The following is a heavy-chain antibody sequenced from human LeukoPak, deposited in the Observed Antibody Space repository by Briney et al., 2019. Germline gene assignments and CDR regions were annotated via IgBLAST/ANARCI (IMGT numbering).Heavy chain of an antibody. V-gene: IGHV3-30*02. J-gene: IGHJ4*02. CDR2: IRYDGSNK. CDR1: GFTFSNYG. CDR3: AILSVPGDYFDY. Sequence: GGSLRLSCAASGFTFSNYGMHWVRQAPGKGLEWVTFIRYDGSNKFYADSVKGRFTISRDNSKNTLYLQMNNLRVEDTAVYYCAILSVPGDYFDYWGQGTLVTVSS. D-gene: IGHD3-10*02.